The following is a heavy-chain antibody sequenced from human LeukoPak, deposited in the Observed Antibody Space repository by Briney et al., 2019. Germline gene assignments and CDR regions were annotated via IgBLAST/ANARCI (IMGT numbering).Heavy chain of an antibody. D-gene: IGHD2-15*01. CDR1: GFTFSSYS. Sequence: GGSLRLSCAASGFTFSSYSMNWVRQAPGKGLEWVSSISSSSSYIYCADSVKGRFTISRDNAKNSLYLKMNSLRAEDTAVYYCARSPERIGVPDYYYGMDVWGQGTTVTVSS. J-gene: IGHJ6*02. V-gene: IGHV3-21*01. CDR3: ARSPERIGVPDYYYGMDV. CDR2: ISSSSSYI.